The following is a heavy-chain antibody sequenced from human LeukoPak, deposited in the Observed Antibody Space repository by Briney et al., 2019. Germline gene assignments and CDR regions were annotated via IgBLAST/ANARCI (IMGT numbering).Heavy chain of an antibody. V-gene: IGHV1-2*02. D-gene: IGHD2-2*01. J-gene: IGHJ6*02. Sequence: ASVTVSCKASGYTFTGYYMHWVRQAPGQGLEWMGWINPNSGGTNYAQKFQGRVTMTRDTSISTAYMELSRLRSDDTAVYYCAREDIVVVPAGLYYYYGMDVWGQGTTVTVSS. CDR2: INPNSGGT. CDR3: AREDIVVVPAGLYYYYGMDV. CDR1: GYTFTGYY.